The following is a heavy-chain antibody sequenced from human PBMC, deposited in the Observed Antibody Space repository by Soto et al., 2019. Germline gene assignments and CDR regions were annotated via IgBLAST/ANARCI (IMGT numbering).Heavy chain of an antibody. J-gene: IGHJ6*02. V-gene: IGHV5-51*01. D-gene: IGHD2-15*01. CDR2: IYPGDSDT. CDR1: GYSFTSYW. CDR3: PSLLPTTLCIGGSCYTFPYYSYGMDV. Sequence: PGESLKISCKGSGYSFTSYWIGWVRQMPGKGLEWMGIIYPGDSDTRYSPSFQGQVTISADKSISTAYLQWSSLKASDTAMDYWPSLLPTTLCIGGSCYTFPYYSYGMDVWGQGPTVTVSS.